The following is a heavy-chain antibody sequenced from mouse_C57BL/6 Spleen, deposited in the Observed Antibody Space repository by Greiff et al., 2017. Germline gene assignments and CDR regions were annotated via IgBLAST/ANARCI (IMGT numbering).Heavy chain of an antibody. CDR2: ISSGGSYT. CDR3: ARQSYYDNVDWYFDV. V-gene: IGHV5-6*01. Sequence: EVKVVESGGDLVKPGGSLKLSCAASGFTFSSYGMSWVRQTPDKRLEWVATISSGGSYTYYPDSVKGRFTISRDNAKNTLYLQMSSLKSEDTALYDYARQSYYDNVDWYFDVWGTGTTVTVSS. CDR1: GFTFSSYG. D-gene: IGHD2-10*01. J-gene: IGHJ1*03.